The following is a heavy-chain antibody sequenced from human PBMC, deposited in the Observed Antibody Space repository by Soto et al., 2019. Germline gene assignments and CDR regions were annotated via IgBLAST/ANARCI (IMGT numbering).Heavy chain of an antibody. CDR3: AKPYDFWSGYVRGGVPGLVDY. D-gene: IGHD3-3*01. J-gene: IGHJ4*02. V-gene: IGHV3-30*18. Sequence: QVQLVESGGGVVQPGRSLRLSCAASGFTFRTYGMHWVRQAPGKGLEWVAVISHDGSNKDYGDSVKGRCTISRDNSKNTVYLQINSLRPEDTAVYYCAKPYDFWSGYVRGGVPGLVDYWGQGTPVTVSS. CDR1: GFTFRTYG. CDR2: ISHDGSNK.